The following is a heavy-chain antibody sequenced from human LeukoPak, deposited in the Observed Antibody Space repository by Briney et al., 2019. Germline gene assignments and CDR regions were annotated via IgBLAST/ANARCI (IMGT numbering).Heavy chain of an antibody. J-gene: IGHJ4*02. D-gene: IGHD4-11*01. CDR1: GFTFSDYA. V-gene: IGHV3-23*01. CDR3: ARSVPDYTRFDY. Sequence: GGSLRLSCVAFGFTFSDYAMNWVRQAPGKGLEWVSTFKTNSGQVYYAESVRGRFTISRDNSKNTVYLQMSSLRAEDTALYYCARSVPDYTRFDYWGQGALVTVSS. CDR2: FKTNSGQV.